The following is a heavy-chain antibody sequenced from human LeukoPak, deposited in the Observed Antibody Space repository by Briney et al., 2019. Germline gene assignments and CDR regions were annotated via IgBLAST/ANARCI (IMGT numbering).Heavy chain of an antibody. Sequence: ASVKVSCKASGYTFTSYGISWVRQAPGQGLEWMGWINPNSGGTNYAQKFQGRVTMTRDTSISTAYMELSSLRSEDTAVYYCARGRSYDFWSGYSGPDAFDIWGQGTMVTVSS. D-gene: IGHD3-3*01. V-gene: IGHV1-2*02. CDR1: GYTFTSYG. CDR2: INPNSGGT. J-gene: IGHJ3*02. CDR3: ARGRSYDFWSGYSGPDAFDI.